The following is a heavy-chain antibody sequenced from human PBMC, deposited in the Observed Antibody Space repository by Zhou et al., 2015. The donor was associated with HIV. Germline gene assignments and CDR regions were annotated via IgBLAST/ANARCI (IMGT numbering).Heavy chain of an antibody. J-gene: IGHJ4*02. Sequence: QVQLVQSGAEVKKPGSSVKVSCKASGGIFSYAISWVRQAPGQGLEWMGGIIPIFGTTNYAQKFQGRVTMTTDTSTSTGYMELRSLRSDDTATYFCARDDSSGYHSFDYWGQGTLVTVS. D-gene: IGHD3-22*01. V-gene: IGHV1-69*06. CDR3: ARDDSSGYHSFDY. CDR2: IIPIFGTT. CDR1: GGIFSYA.